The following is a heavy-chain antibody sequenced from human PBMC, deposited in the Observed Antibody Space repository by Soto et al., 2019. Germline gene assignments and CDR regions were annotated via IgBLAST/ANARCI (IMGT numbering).Heavy chain of an antibody. CDR3: ARDLWGYCGTDCYPLDV. J-gene: IGHJ6*02. CDR2: VYNTGST. V-gene: IGHV4-59*01. D-gene: IGHD2-21*02. Sequence: SETLSLTCNVSGGSISSYYWSWIRQPPGKGLEWIGYVYNTGSTVYNPPFKSRVTISVDTSKNQFSLKLNSVTAADTAVYYCARDLWGYCGTDCYPLDVWGQGTTVTVSS. CDR1: GGSISSYY.